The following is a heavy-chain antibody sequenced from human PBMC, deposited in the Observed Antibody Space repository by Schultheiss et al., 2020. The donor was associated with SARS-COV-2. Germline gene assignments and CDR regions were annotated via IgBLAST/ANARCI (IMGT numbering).Heavy chain of an antibody. CDR1: GFTFSDHY. J-gene: IGHJ4*02. D-gene: IGHD3-9*01. Sequence: GESLKISCAASGFTFSDHYMDWVRQAPGKGLEWVGRTRNKANSYTTEYAASVKGRFTISRDDSKNSLYLQMNSLKTEDTAVYYCARVGSYYDILTGYDVLDYWGQGTLVTVSS. CDR3: ARVGSYYDILTGYDVLDY. V-gene: IGHV3-72*01. CDR2: TRNKANSYTT.